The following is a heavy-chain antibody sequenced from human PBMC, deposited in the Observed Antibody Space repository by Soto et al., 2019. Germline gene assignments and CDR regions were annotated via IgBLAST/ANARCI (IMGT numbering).Heavy chain of an antibody. V-gene: IGHV3-11*01. CDR1: GFTFSDYD. CDR2: ISGSGSTI. CDR3: ARGGNCSSTSCSYGMDV. Sequence: PXECLRLSCAASGFTFSDYDVSWIRQAPGKGLEWVSYISGSGSTIYYADSVKGRFTISRDNAKNSLYLQMNSLRAEDTAVYYCARGGNCSSTSCSYGMDVWGQGTTVTVSS. D-gene: IGHD2-2*01. J-gene: IGHJ6*02.